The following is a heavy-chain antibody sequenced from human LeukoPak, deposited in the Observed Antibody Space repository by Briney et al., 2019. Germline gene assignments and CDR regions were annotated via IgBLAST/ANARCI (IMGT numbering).Heavy chain of an antibody. V-gene: IGHV3-7*01. Sequence: PGGSLRLSCAASGFTFRDYWMSWVRQAPGKGLEWVANVKQDGGEKQYIDSVKGRFTISRDNAKNSLYLQMNSLRAEDTAVYYCATARMYSSSSADYWGQGALVTVSS. J-gene: IGHJ4*02. CDR3: ATARMYSSSSADY. D-gene: IGHD6-6*01. CDR2: VKQDGGEK. CDR1: GFTFRDYW.